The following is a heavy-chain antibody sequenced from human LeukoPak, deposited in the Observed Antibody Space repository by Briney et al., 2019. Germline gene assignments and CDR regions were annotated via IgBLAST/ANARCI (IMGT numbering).Heavy chain of an antibody. D-gene: IGHD2-2*01. CDR3: AKDDIVVVPAAMSLVARPGKYDY. CDR1: GFTFSSYA. CDR2: ISGSGGST. Sequence: QPGRSLRLSCAASGFTFSSYAMSWVRQAPGKGLEWVSAISGSGGSTYYADSVKGRFTISRDNSKNTLYLQMNSLRAEDTAVYYCAKDDIVVVPAAMSLVARPGKYDYWGQGTLVTVSS. J-gene: IGHJ4*02. V-gene: IGHV3-23*01.